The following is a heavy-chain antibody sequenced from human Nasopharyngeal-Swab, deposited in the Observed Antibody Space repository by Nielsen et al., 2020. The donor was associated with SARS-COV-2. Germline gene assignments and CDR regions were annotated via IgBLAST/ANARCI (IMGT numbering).Heavy chain of an antibody. V-gene: IGHV3-9*01. D-gene: IGHD3-22*01. Sequence: SLKISCAASGFTFDDYAMHWVRQAPGKGLEWVSGISWNSGSIGYADSVKGRFTISRDNAKNSLYLQINSLRAEDTALYYCAKVIDDDSSGYVWFDPWGQGTLVTVSS. J-gene: IGHJ5*02. CDR2: ISWNSGSI. CDR3: AKVIDDDSSGYVWFDP. CDR1: GFTFDDYA.